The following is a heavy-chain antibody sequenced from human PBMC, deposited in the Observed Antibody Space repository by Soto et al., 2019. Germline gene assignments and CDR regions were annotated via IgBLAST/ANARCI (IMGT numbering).Heavy chain of an antibody. D-gene: IGHD5-18*01. V-gene: IGHV1-3*01. CDR3: AREQGGYGFYYYGMDV. CDR1: GYTFTSYA. Sequence: GASVKVSCKASGYTFTSYAMHWVRQAPGQRLEWMGWINAGNGNTKYSQKFQGRVTITRDTSASTAYMELSSLRSEDTAVYYCAREQGGYGFYYYGMDVWGQGTTVTVSS. CDR2: INAGNGNT. J-gene: IGHJ6*02.